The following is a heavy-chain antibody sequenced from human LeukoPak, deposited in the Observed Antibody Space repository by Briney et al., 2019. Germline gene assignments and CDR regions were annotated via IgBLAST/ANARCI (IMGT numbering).Heavy chain of an antibody. J-gene: IGHJ4*02. D-gene: IGHD2-15*01. CDR3: ARAPSGLDY. Sequence: GGSLRLSCAVSGFTLSDHNMDWVRQAPGKGLEWVGRTTNKAHSYTTEYAASVKGRFTISRDDSQNSLYLQMDSLKTEDTAVYYCARAPSGLDYWGQGILVTVSS. V-gene: IGHV3-72*01. CDR2: TTNKAHSYTT. CDR1: GFTLSDHN.